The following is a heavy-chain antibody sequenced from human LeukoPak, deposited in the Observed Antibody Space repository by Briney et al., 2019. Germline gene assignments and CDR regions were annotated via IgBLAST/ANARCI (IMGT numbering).Heavy chain of an antibody. Sequence: GGSLRLSCAASGFTFSSYGMSWVRQAPGKGLEWVSAISGSGGSTYYADSVKGRFTISRDNSKNTLYLQMNSLRAEDTAVYYCAKPIQLWLLPDAFDIWGQGTMVTVSS. CDR1: GFTFSSYG. V-gene: IGHV3-23*01. D-gene: IGHD5-18*01. CDR2: ISGSGGST. J-gene: IGHJ3*02. CDR3: AKPIQLWLLPDAFDI.